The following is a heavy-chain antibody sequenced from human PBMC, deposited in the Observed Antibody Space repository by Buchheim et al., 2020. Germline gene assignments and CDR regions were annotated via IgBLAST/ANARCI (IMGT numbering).Heavy chain of an antibody. CDR3: ARGIAAAGKGPFDY. Sequence: QVHLVESGGGVVQPGTSLRLSCTASRFTFGSYAMHWVRQAPGKGLEWVAVISYDGSNKYNADSVKGRFSISRENSKNKLYLQMNSLRAEDSAVYYCARGIAAAGKGPFDYWGQGTL. J-gene: IGHJ4*02. V-gene: IGHV3-30-3*01. CDR1: RFTFGSYA. D-gene: IGHD6-13*01. CDR2: ISYDGSNK.